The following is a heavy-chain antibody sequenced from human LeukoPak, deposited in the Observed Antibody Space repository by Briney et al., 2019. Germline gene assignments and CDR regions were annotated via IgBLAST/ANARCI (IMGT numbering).Heavy chain of an antibody. Sequence: SETLSLTCTVSGGSISSYYWSWIRQPPRKGLEWIGYIYYSGSTNYNPSLKSRVTISVDTSKNQFSLKLSSVTAADTAVYYCARRAGGAYCGGDCYSLDYWGQGTLVTVSS. CDR2: IYYSGST. CDR1: GGSISSYY. V-gene: IGHV4-59*08. J-gene: IGHJ4*02. CDR3: ARRAGGAYCGGDCYSLDY. D-gene: IGHD2-21*02.